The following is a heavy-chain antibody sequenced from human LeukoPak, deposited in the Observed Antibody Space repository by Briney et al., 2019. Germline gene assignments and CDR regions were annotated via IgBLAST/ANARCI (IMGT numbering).Heavy chain of an antibody. D-gene: IGHD6-13*01. V-gene: IGHV3-7*01. CDR1: GFTFSSYW. Sequence: PGGSLRLSCAASGFTFSSYWMSWVRQAPGKGLEWVANIKQDGSEKYYVDSVKGRFTISRDNAKNSLYLQMNSLRAEDTAVYYCARDRMGAYSSSWYGVSELQGGIDYWGQGTLVTVSS. CDR3: ARDRMGAYSSSWYGVSELQGGIDY. J-gene: IGHJ4*02. CDR2: IKQDGSEK.